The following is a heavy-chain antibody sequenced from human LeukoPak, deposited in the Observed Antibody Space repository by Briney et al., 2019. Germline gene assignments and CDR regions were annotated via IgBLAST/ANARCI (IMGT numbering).Heavy chain of an antibody. Sequence: ASVKVSCKASGYTFTSHGISWVRQAPGQGLEWMGWISAYNGNTNYAQKLQGRVTMTTDTSTSTAYMELRSLRSDDTAVYYCAQEYCSSTSCFSTFDSWGQGTLVTVSS. CDR1: GYTFTSHG. V-gene: IGHV1-18*01. D-gene: IGHD2-2*01. J-gene: IGHJ4*02. CDR3: AQEYCSSTSCFSTFDS. CDR2: ISAYNGNT.